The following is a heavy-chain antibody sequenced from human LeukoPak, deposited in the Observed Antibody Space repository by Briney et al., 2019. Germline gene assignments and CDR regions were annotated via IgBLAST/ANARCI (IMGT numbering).Heavy chain of an antibody. CDR3: ARAAAGTGGFDY. CDR1: GGSLSSYY. V-gene: IGHV4-59*01. CDR2: IYYSGST. D-gene: IGHD6-13*01. Sequence: PSETLSLTCTVSGGSLSSYYWSWIRQPPGKGLEWIGYIYYSGSTNYNPSLKSRVTISVDTSKNQFSLKLSSVTAADTAVYYCARAAAGTGGFDYWGQGTLVTVSS. J-gene: IGHJ4*02.